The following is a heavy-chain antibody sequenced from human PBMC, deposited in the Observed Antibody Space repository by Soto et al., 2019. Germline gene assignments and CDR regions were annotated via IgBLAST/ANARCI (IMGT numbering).Heavy chain of an antibody. CDR3: TSHSYYDPSW. CDR1: GFTFISTW. Sequence: EVQLVESGGGLVKPGGSLRLSCAASGFTFISTWMTWVRQAPGKGLEWVGRIKSKADGGTTDYAAPVKGRFTISRDDSKNTLYLQMNSLKTEDTAICYCTSHSYYDPSWWGQGTLVTVSS. V-gene: IGHV3-15*01. CDR2: IKSKADGGTT. D-gene: IGHD4-4*01. J-gene: IGHJ4*02.